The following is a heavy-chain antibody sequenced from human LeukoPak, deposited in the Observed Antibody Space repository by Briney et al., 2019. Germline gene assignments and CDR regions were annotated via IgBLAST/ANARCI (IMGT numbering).Heavy chain of an antibody. D-gene: IGHD5-18*01. CDR1: GFTFSSYE. J-gene: IGHJ3*01. CDR2: ISSSGSTI. Sequence: PGGSLRLSCAASGFTFSSYEMSWVRQAPGKGLEWVSYISSSGSTIYYADSVKGRFTISRDNAKNSLYLQMNSLRAEDTAVYYCARHHPSYGYRSLVPWGQGTMVTVSS. CDR3: ARHHPSYGYRSLVP. V-gene: IGHV3-48*03.